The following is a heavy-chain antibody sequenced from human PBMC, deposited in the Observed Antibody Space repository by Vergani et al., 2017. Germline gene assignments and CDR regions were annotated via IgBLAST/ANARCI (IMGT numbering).Heavy chain of an antibody. D-gene: IGHD6-13*01. CDR1: GFTFDDYA. CDR3: AREGTIWQQPYNWFDP. CDR2: INSDGSTT. J-gene: IGHJ5*02. Sequence: EVQLVESGGGLVQPGRSLRLSCAASGFTFDDYAMHWVRQAPGKGLEWVSGINSDGSTTTYADSVKGRFTISRDNAKNTLYLQMNSLRAEDTAVYYCAREGTIWQQPYNWFDPWGQGILVTVSS. V-gene: IGHV3-9*01.